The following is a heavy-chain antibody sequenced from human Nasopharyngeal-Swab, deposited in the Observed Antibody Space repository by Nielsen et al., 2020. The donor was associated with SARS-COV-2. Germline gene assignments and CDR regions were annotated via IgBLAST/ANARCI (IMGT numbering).Heavy chain of an antibody. D-gene: IGHD6-6*01. V-gene: IGHV4-59*11. CDR2: IYSTEIT. Sequence: SETLSLTCTVSGGSIVSHYWNWIRLSPGKGLEWIGYIYSTEITKYNPSLGSRVTMSGDTSKNQVYLKLESLTAVDTAVYYCARGPYSRSSLWVHWGQGTLVTVSS. J-gene: IGHJ4*02. CDR3: ARGPYSRSSLWVH. CDR1: GGSIVSHY.